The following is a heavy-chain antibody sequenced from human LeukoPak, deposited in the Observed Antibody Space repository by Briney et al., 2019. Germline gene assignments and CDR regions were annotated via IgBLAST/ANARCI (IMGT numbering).Heavy chain of an antibody. D-gene: IGHD2-2*01. Sequence: SETLSLTCAVYGGSFSGYYWSWIRQPPRKGLEWIGEINHSGSTNYNPSLKSRVTISVDTSKNQFSLKLSSVTAADTAVYYCARGERELGYCSSTSCYLSWFDYWGQGTLVTVSS. J-gene: IGHJ4*02. CDR2: INHSGST. CDR3: ARGERELGYCSSTSCYLSWFDY. V-gene: IGHV4-34*01. CDR1: GGSFSGYY.